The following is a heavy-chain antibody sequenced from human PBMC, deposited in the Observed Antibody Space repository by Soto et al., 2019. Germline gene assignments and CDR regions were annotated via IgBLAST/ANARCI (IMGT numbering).Heavy chain of an antibody. CDR2: GSSSGST. CDR1: SGSISTYY. J-gene: IGHJ4*02. V-gene: IGHV4-59*01. CDR3: ARSMSAAPYYFDY. Sequence: SETLSLTCTVSSGSISTYYWTWIRQPPGKGLEWIGYGSSSGSTKYNPSLKSRLTISVDTSKNQFSLWLTSVTTADTAIYYCARSMSAAPYYFDYWGRGTLVT. D-gene: IGHD6-13*01.